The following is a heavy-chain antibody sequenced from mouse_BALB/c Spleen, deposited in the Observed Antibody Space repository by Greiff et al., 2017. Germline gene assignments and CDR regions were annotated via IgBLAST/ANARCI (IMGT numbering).Heavy chain of an antibody. CDR3: AKGKKPYGNYDYAMDY. J-gene: IGHJ4*01. CDR2: ISDGGSYT. D-gene: IGHD2-10*02. Sequence: EVQLVESGGGLVKPGGSLKLSCAASGFTFSDYYMYWVRQTPEKRLEWVATISDGGSYTYYPDSVKGRFTISRDNAKNNLYLQMSSLKSEDTAMYYCAKGKKPYGNYDYAMDYWGQGTSVTVSS. CDR1: GFTFSDYY. V-gene: IGHV5-4*02.